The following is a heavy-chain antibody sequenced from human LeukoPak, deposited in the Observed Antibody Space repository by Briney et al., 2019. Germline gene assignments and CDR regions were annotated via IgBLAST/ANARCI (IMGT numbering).Heavy chain of an antibody. Sequence: ASVKVSCKASGYTFTSYGISWVRQAPGQGLEWMGWISAYNGNTNYAQKLQGRVTMTTDTSPSTAYMELRSLRSDDTVVYYCARGADYYYDYMDVWAKGTTVTVSS. CDR3: ARGADYYYDYMDV. CDR2: ISAYNGNT. J-gene: IGHJ6*03. CDR1: GYTFTSYG. V-gene: IGHV1-18*01.